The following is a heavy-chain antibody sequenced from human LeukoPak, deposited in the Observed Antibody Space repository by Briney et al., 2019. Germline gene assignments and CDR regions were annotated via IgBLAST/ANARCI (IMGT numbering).Heavy chain of an antibody. D-gene: IGHD6-19*01. V-gene: IGHV3-23*01. Sequence: GASLRLSCAASGFTFSSYAMSWVRQAPGEGLEWVSAISGSGGSTYYADSVKGRFTISRDNSKNTLYLQMNSLRAEDTAVYYCAKARSGWYRGGIDYWGQGTLVTVSS. CDR3: AKARSGWYRGGIDY. J-gene: IGHJ4*02. CDR2: ISGSGGST. CDR1: GFTFSSYA.